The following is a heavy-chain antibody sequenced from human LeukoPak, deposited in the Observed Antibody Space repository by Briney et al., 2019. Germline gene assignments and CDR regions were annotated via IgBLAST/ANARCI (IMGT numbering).Heavy chain of an antibody. CDR1: GFTFSRYS. V-gene: IGHV3-53*01. D-gene: IGHD2-2*01. CDR3: ARDSSSHYYFDY. Sequence: PGGSLRLSCAASGFTFSRYSMNWVRQAPGKGLEWVSIIYSGGTTHYADSVKGRFTISRDNSENTLYLQMNSLRAEDTAVYYCARDSSSHYYFDYWGQGTLVTVSS. J-gene: IGHJ4*02. CDR2: IYSGGTT.